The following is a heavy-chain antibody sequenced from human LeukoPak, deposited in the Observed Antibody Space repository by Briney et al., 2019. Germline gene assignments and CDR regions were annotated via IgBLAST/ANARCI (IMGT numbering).Heavy chain of an antibody. D-gene: IGHD6-13*01. CDR1: GGSISSYC. CDR2: IYYSGST. Sequence: PSETLSLTCTGSGGSISSYCWSWIWQPPGKGLEWIGYIYYSGSTNYNPSLKSRVTISVDTSKNQFSLKLSSVTAADTAVYYCARAGSIAAAVTGFWFDPWGQGTLVTVSS. CDR3: ARAGSIAAAVTGFWFDP. J-gene: IGHJ5*02. V-gene: IGHV4-59*01.